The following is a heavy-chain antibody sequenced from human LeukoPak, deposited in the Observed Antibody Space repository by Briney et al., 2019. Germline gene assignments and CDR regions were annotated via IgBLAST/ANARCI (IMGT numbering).Heavy chain of an antibody. CDR3: ARDKYYYDSSGLWGY. Sequence: GGSLRLSCAASGFTFSDYYMSWIRQAPGKGLEWVSYISSSGSTIYYADSVKGRFTISRDNAKNSLYLQMNSLRAEDTAVHYCARDKYYYDSSGLWGYWGQGTLVTVSS. J-gene: IGHJ4*02. V-gene: IGHV3-11*04. D-gene: IGHD3-22*01. CDR1: GFTFSDYY. CDR2: ISSSGSTI.